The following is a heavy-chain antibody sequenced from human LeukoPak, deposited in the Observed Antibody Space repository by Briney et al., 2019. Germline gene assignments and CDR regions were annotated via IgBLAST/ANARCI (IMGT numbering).Heavy chain of an antibody. CDR1: VGLISSNDYY. V-gene: IGHV4-39*01. CDR3: SRYIPRRPPFDY. Sequence: SETLSLTSSPPVGLISSNDYYWGWIRQPPGKGLEWIGNILYSGNTFYHPSLKSRITIAVDTSKNQFSLKLSSVTAADTAVYYCSRYIPRRPPFDYSAPGTLVTVSS. J-gene: IGHJ4*02. CDR2: ILYSGNT.